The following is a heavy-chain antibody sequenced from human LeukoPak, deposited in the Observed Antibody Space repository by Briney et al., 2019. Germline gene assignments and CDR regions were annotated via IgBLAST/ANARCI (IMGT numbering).Heavy chain of an antibody. CDR2: ISAYNGNT. CDR3: ASSTAYYSNYRGDFDY. Sequence: ASVKVSCKASGYTFTSYGISWVRQAPGQGLEWMGWISAYNGNTNYAQKLQGRVTMTTDTSTSTAYMELRSLGSDDTAVYYCASSTAYYSNYRGDFDYWGQGTLVTVSS. CDR1: GYTFTSYG. J-gene: IGHJ4*02. D-gene: IGHD2/OR15-2a*01. V-gene: IGHV1-18*01.